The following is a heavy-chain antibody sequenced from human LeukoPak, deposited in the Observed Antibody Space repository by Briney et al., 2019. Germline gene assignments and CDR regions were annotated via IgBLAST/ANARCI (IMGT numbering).Heavy chain of an antibody. D-gene: IGHD6-19*01. CDR2: TYYRSKWYN. J-gene: IGHJ4*02. Sequence: SQTLSLTCVASGDIVSSKNGAGNWIRQSPSRGVEWLERTYYRSKWYNDYAESMEGRMTISQDTSKNQYSLHLNSVTPDDTAVYYCARDFGTTGWHTFDYWGQGTLVTVSS. V-gene: IGHV6-1*01. CDR1: GDIVSSKNGA. CDR3: ARDFGTTGWHTFDY.